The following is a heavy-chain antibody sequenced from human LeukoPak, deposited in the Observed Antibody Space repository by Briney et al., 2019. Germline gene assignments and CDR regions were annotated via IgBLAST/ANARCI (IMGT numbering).Heavy chain of an antibody. CDR1: GFTFSSYS. CDR2: ISSSSSYI. V-gene: IGHV3-21*01. Sequence: GGSLRLSCAASGFTFSSYSMNWVRQAPGKGPEWVSSISSSSSYIYYADSVKGRFTISRDNAKNSLYLQMNSLRAEDTAVYYCARVGYCSSTSCYWYFDYWGQGTLVTVSS. CDR3: ARVGYCSSTSCYWYFDY. D-gene: IGHD2-2*01. J-gene: IGHJ4*02.